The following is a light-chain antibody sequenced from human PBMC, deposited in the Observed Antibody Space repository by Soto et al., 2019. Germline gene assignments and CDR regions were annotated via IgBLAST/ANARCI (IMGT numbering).Light chain of an antibody. Sequence: QSALTQPRSVSGSPGQSVTISCTGTSSDVGGYKYVSWYQQYPGKAPKLMIHDVSRRPSGVPDRFSGSKSGNTASLTISGLRAEDEADYYCCSYAGTYTWVFGGGTKVTVL. J-gene: IGLJ3*02. V-gene: IGLV2-11*01. CDR1: SSDVGGYKY. CDR3: CSYAGTYTWV. CDR2: DVS.